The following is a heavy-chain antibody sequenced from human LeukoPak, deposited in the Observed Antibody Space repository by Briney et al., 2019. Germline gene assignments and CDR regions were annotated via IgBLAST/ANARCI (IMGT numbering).Heavy chain of an antibody. V-gene: IGHV4-59*01. Sequence: SETLSLTCTVSGGSLTSYYWSWIRQPPGKGVEWMGYVYYTGGTNYNPSLTSRVTISLATSTNKFSLTLTSVTPADTGVYYCAKGQILYGSHYWGLGTLVTVSS. D-gene: IGHD3-10*01. CDR2: VYYTGGT. CDR1: GGSLTSYY. J-gene: IGHJ4*02. CDR3: AKGQILYGSHY.